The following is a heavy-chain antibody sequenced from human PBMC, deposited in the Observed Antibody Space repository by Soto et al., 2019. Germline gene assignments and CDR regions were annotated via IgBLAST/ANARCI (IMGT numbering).Heavy chain of an antibody. CDR2: ISSSSSTI. CDR1: GFTFSSYS. Sequence: PGGSLRLSCAASGFTFSSYSMNWVRQAPGKGLDWVSYISSSSSTIYYADSGKGRFTISRDNAKNSLYLQMNSLRDEETAVYYCANSDISGLDAFDIWGQGTMVTVSS. CDR3: ANSDISGLDAFDI. D-gene: IGHD3-22*01. J-gene: IGHJ3*02. V-gene: IGHV3-48*02.